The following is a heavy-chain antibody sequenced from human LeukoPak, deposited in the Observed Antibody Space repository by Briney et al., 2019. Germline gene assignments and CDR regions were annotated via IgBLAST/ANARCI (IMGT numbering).Heavy chain of an antibody. CDR1: GGSFSGYY. V-gene: IGHV4-34*01. CDR3: ARGGYYYDSSGFVAY. D-gene: IGHD3-22*01. Sequence: SETLSLTCAVYGGSFSGYYWSWIRQPPGKGLEWIGEINHSGSTNYNPSLKSRVTISVDTSKNQFSLKLSSVTAADTAVYYCARGGYYYDSSGFVAYWGQGTLVTVSS. CDR2: INHSGST. J-gene: IGHJ4*02.